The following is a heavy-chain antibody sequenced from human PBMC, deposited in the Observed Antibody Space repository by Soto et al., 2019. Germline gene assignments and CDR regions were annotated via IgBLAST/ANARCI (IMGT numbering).Heavy chain of an antibody. D-gene: IGHD2-2*02. CDR1: GYSISSGYY. CDR3: ARDRGGCSSTSCYSLVFYYYYGMDV. Sequence: SETLSLTCAVSGYSISSGYYWGWIRQPPGKGLEWVGSIYHSGSTYYNPSLKSRVTISVDTSKNQFSLKLSSVTAADTAVYYCARDRGGCSSTSCYSLVFYYYYGMDVWGQGTTVTVSS. J-gene: IGHJ6*02. V-gene: IGHV4-38-2*02. CDR2: IYHSGST.